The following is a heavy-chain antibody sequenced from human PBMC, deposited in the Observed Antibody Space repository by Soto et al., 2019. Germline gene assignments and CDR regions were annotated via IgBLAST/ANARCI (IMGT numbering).Heavy chain of an antibody. CDR3: ARPPYAGCINAVCYPLDY. D-gene: IGHD2-8*01. V-gene: IGHV1-46*01. CDR1: GYTFTSYY. Sequence: QVQLVQSGAEVKKPGASVKISCKASGYTFTSYYMHWVRQAPGQGLEWMGIINPSGGSTNYAQKLQGSVAMTRDTSTSTVYMELNSLRSEDTAVNYCARPPYAGCINAVCYPLDYWGQGTLVTVSS. J-gene: IGHJ4*02. CDR2: INPSGGST.